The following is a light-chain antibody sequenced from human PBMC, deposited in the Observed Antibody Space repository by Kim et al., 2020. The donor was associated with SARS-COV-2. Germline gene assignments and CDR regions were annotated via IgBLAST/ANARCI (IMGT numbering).Light chain of an antibody. Sequence: PVKTARITCGGNNIGSKSVHWYQQKHGQAPVLVIYYDSDRPSGIPERFSGSNSGNTATLTISRVEAGDEADYYCQVWDSSSDQEVFGGGTQLTVL. J-gene: IGLJ2*01. V-gene: IGLV3-21*04. CDR1: NIGSKS. CDR2: YDS. CDR3: QVWDSSSDQEV.